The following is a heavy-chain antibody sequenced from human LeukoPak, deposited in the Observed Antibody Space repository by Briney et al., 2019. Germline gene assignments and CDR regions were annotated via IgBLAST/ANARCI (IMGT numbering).Heavy chain of an antibody. Sequence: ASVSVSCEASGYTSNTYGITWVRQAPGQGLEWMGRINPNSGGTNYAQKFQGRVTMTRDTSISTAYMELSSLRSDDTAVYYCARVVGGNYYGSETDDYCGQGTLVTVSS. D-gene: IGHD3-10*01. J-gene: IGHJ4*02. CDR3: ARVVGGNYYGSETDDY. V-gene: IGHV1-2*06. CDR1: GYTSNTYG. CDR2: INPNSGGT.